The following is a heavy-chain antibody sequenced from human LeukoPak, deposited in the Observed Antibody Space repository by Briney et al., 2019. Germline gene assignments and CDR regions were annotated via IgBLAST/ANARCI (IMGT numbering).Heavy chain of an antibody. CDR2: ISSSSSYI. J-gene: IGHJ6*03. Sequence: GGSLRLSCAASGFTFSSYDMNWVRQAPGKGLEWVSSISSSSSYIYYADSVKGRFTISRDNAKNSLYLQMNSLRAEDTAVYYCARLGRYYYYMDVWGKGTPVTVSS. CDR1: GFTFSSYD. V-gene: IGHV3-21*01. CDR3: ARLGRYYYYMDV.